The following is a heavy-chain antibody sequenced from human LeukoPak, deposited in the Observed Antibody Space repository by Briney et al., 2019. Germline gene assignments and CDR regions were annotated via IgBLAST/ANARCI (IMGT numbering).Heavy chain of an antibody. CDR3: ARDYSDYNSFDY. V-gene: IGHV1-18*01. J-gene: IGHJ4*02. D-gene: IGHD4-11*01. Sequence: GASVKVSCKASGYTFTSYGISWVRQAPGQGLEWMGWISANDGNTDYPQKLQGRVTMTTDTSTSTAYMELRSLRSDDTAVYYCARDYSDYNSFDYWGQGTLVTVSS. CDR2: ISANDGNT. CDR1: GYTFTSYG.